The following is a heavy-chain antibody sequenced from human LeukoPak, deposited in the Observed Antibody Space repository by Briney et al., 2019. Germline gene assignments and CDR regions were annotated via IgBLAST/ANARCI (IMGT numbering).Heavy chain of an antibody. J-gene: IGHJ5*02. CDR1: GYTLTSYY. CDR3: ARVAPYSSSWYWIHKLFDP. Sequence: GASVKLSCKASGYTLTSYYMHWVRQAPGHGLEWMGWINPKSGGTKYPQKFQGRVTMTSDTSLSTAYMELSRLRSDATAVYYCARVAPYSSSWYWIHKLFDPWGQGTRVTVSS. V-gene: IGHV1-2*02. D-gene: IGHD6-13*01. CDR2: INPKSGGT.